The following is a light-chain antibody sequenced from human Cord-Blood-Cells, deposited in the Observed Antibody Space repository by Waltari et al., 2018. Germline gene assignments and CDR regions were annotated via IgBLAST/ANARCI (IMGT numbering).Light chain of an antibody. Sequence: QSALTQPASVSGSPGQSITISCTGTSSDVGSYNLVSWYQQHPGKAPKLMIYEGSKRAAGFSNRFSGCKSGDTASLTISGRQAEDEADYYCCSYAGSSTPVVFGGGTKLTVL. V-gene: IGLV2-23*01. CDR1: SSDVGSYNL. J-gene: IGLJ2*01. CDR2: EGS. CDR3: CSYAGSSTPVV.